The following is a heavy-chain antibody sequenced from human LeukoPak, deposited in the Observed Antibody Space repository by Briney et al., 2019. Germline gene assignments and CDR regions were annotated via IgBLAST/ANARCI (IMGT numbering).Heavy chain of an antibody. CDR2: ISYDGSNK. D-gene: IGHD2-2*01. CDR3: ARDGSGVPAAMNDY. V-gene: IGHV3-30*03. CDR1: GFTFSSYG. J-gene: IGHJ4*02. Sequence: GRSLRLSCAASGFTFSSYGMHWVRQAPGKGLEWVAVISYDGSNKYYADSVKGRFTISRDNSKNSLYLQMNSLRAEDTAVYYCARDGSGVPAAMNDYWGQGTLVTVSP.